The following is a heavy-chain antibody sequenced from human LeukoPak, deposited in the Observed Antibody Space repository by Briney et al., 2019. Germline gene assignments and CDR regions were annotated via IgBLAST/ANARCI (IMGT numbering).Heavy chain of an antibody. CDR2: IIPILGIA. J-gene: IGHJ4*02. V-gene: IGHV1-69*04. Sequence: SVKVSCKASGGTFSSYAISWVRQAPGQGLEWMGRIIPILGIANYAQKFQGRVTITADKSTSTAYMELSSLRSEDTAVCYCARIGSEGLLDYWGQGTLVTVSS. CDR1: GGTFSSYA. CDR3: ARIGSEGLLDY. D-gene: IGHD3-22*01.